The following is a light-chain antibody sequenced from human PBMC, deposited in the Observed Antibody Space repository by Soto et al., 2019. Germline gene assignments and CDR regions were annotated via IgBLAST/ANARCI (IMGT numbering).Light chain of an antibody. CDR2: GAS. CDR3: QQYHNWPPQYT. V-gene: IGKV3-15*01. CDR1: QSVARN. J-gene: IGKJ2*01. Sequence: EIVMTQSPASLSVSPGDGATLSCRASQSVARNVAWYQQKPGQGPRLLIHGASTRAVGVPARFSGSGSGTDFTLTINSLQSEDFAVYYCQQYHNWPPQYTFGQGTKLQIK.